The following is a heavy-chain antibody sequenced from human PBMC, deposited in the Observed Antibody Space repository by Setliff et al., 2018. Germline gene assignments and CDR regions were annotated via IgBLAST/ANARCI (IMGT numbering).Heavy chain of an antibody. J-gene: IGHJ4*02. V-gene: IGHV1-69*05. CDR2: TIPMFGTT. Sequence: SVKVSCKASGATFSSYGISWVRQAPGQGLEWMGGTIPMFGTTEYAQKFQGRLTIITDESTNTAFMQLSSLRSDDTAVYYCVRDPKLVGAPERALDYWGQGTQVTVSS. CDR1: GATFSSYG. D-gene: IGHD1-26*01. CDR3: VRDPKLVGAPERALDY.